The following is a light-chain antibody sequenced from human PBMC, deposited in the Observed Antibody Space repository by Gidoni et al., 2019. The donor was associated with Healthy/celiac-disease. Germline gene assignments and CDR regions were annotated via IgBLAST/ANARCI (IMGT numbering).Light chain of an antibody. Sequence: EIVSTQPPATLSLSPGERATRSCRASQSVSSLLAWYQQKPGQAPRPLINDSSNRATGIPARCSGSGAGTDFTLTISSLEPEDFAVYYCQQRSNWPSFTFXRXTKVEIK. V-gene: IGKV3-11*01. J-gene: IGKJ3*01. CDR1: QSVSSL. CDR2: DSS. CDR3: QQRSNWPSFT.